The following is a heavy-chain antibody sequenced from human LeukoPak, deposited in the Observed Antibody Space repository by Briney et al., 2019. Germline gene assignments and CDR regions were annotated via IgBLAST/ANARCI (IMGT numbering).Heavy chain of an antibody. CDR1: GGSFSGYY. D-gene: IGHD6-19*01. V-gene: IGHV4-34*01. J-gene: IGHJ5*02. CDR2: INHSGST. CDR3: ARKNSSGYTFDP. Sequence: SETLSLTCAVYGGSFSGYYWSWIRQPPGKGLEWIGEINHSGSTNYNPSLKSRVTISVDTSKNQFSLKLSSVTAADTAVYYCARKNSSGYTFDPWGRGTLVTVSS.